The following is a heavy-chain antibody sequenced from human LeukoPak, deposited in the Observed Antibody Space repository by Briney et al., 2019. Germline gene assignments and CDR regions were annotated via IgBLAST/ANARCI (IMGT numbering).Heavy chain of an antibody. CDR3: TRVEVTAIRGSYGMDV. Sequence: GRSLRLSCAASGFTFSTFAMHWVRQAPGKELEWVAVISYDGSSEYYADSVTGRFTISRDNSKNTLYLLMNSLRAEDTAVYYCTRVEVTAIRGSYGMDVWGRGTTVTVSS. CDR2: ISYDGSSE. J-gene: IGHJ6*02. D-gene: IGHD2-21*02. CDR1: GFTFSTFA. V-gene: IGHV3-30-3*01.